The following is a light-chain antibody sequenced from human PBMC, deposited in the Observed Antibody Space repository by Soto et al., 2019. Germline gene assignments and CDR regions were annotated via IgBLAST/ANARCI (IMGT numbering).Light chain of an antibody. CDR1: QDIKND. CDR3: QQYKSHSWT. J-gene: IGKJ1*01. CDR2: AAS. V-gene: IGKV1-6*01. Sequence: AIQMTQAPSSLSASVADRVTITCRASQDIKNDLGWYQQKPGKAPELLIYAASSLQSGVPSRFSGSGSGTHFTLTISSLQPDDFATYYCQQYKSHSWTFGQGTKVDIK.